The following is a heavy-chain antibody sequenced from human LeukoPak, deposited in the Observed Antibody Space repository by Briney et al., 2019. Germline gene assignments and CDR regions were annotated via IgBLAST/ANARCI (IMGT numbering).Heavy chain of an antibody. CDR1: GFTFSTFS. V-gene: IGHV3-23*01. J-gene: IGHJ2*01. CDR2: IIDGNGAT. Sequence: GVYLRLSCAASGFTFSTFSMSWVRPAPGKGLEWVSAIIDGNGATYYGDFVKGRFTISRDNSQSTLYLQMNNLRAEDTAVYYCANHHPLRYLDLWGHGTLVTVSS. CDR3: ANHHPLRYLDL.